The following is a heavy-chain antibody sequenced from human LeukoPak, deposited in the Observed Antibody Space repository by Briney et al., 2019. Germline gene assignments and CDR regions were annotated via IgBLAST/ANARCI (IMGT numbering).Heavy chain of an antibody. CDR1: GYTFTSYD. CDR3: AREITIFGVANVNWFDP. Sequence: ASVKVSCKASGYTFTSYDINWVRQATGQGLEWMGWMNPNSGNTGYAQKFQGRVTMTRNTSISTAYMEPSSLRSEDTAVYYCAREITIFGVANVNWFDPWGQGTLVTVSS. CDR2: MNPNSGNT. V-gene: IGHV1-8*01. D-gene: IGHD3-3*01. J-gene: IGHJ5*02.